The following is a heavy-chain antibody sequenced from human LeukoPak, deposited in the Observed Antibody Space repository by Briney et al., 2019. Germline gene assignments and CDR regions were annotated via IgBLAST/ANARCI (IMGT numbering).Heavy chain of an antibody. V-gene: IGHV4-31*03. D-gene: IGHD6-6*01. J-gene: IGHJ4*02. CDR2: IYYSGST. CDR1: GGSISSGGYY. Sequence: SQTLSLTCTVSGGSISSGGYYWSWIRRHPGKGLGWIGYIYYSGSTYYNPSLKSRVTISVDTSKNQFSLKLSSVTAADTAVYCCAGGPITEYSILHGDYWGQGTLVTVSS. CDR3: AGGPITEYSILHGDY.